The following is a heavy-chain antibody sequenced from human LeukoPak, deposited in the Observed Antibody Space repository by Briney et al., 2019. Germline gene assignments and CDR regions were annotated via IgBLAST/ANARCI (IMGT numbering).Heavy chain of an antibody. CDR1: GFTFSSYG. Sequence: GRSLRLSCAASGFTFSSYGMHWVRQAPGKGLEWVAVIWYDGSNKYYADSVKGRFTISRDNSKNTLYLQMNSLRAEDTAVYYCARDRGGYRSSTSCYPSYGMDVWGQGTTVTVSS. J-gene: IGHJ6*02. D-gene: IGHD2-2*01. V-gene: IGHV3-33*01. CDR2: IWYDGSNK. CDR3: ARDRGGYRSSTSCYPSYGMDV.